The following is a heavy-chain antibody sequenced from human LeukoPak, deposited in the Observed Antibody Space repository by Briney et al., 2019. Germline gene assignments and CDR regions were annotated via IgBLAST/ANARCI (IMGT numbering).Heavy chain of an antibody. V-gene: IGHV1-69*05. CDR1: GGTFSSYA. J-gene: IGHJ4*02. Sequence: WASVKVSCKASGGTFSSYAISWVRQAPGQGLEWMGGIIPIFGTANYAQKFQGRVTITTDESTSTAYMELCSLRSEDTAVYYCARGTRRDGYHNYYYFDYWGQGTLVTVSS. CDR3: ARGTRRDGYHNYYYFDY. D-gene: IGHD5-24*01. CDR2: IIPIFGTA.